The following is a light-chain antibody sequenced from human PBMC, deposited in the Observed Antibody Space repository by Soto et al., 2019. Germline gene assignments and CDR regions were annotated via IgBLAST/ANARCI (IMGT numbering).Light chain of an antibody. CDR1: SSDIGGHDD. Sequence: QPVLTQPASVSGSPGQSITISCTGTSSDIGGHDDVSWYQQHPGKVPKLLLYGVTDRPSGVSDRFSGSKSGNVASLTISGLQAEDEADYYCCSYTSDLTPYVFGTGTKVTVL. CDR3: CSYTSDLTPYV. V-gene: IGLV2-14*03. CDR2: GVT. J-gene: IGLJ1*01.